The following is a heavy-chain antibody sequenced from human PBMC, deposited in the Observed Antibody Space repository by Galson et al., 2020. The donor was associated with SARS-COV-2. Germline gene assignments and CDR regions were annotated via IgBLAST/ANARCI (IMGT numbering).Heavy chain of an antibody. Sequence: ASVKDSCQVSGYTLTELSMHWVRQAPGKELEWMGVFDPEHGETIQAQNFQGRVPMTEDTSTDTAYMELSSLRSEDTAVYYCATGLPLSGSYYDYYYYYGMDVWGQGTTVTVSS. CDR2: FDPEHGET. V-gene: IGHV1-24*01. J-gene: IGHJ6*02. D-gene: IGHD1-26*01. CDR3: ATGLPLSGSYYDYYYYYGMDV. CDR1: GYTLTELS.